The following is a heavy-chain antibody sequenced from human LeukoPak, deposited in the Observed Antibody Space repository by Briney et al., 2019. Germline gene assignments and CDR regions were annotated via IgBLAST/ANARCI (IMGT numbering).Heavy chain of an antibody. Sequence: GGSLRLSCAASGFTFSNHAMSWVRQAPGKGLEWVSNISGSGTGGAIYYADSVKGRFTISRDNAKNSLYLQMNSLRAEDTAVYYCARDENGGWYEDYWGQGTLVTVSS. V-gene: IGHV3-48*01. J-gene: IGHJ4*02. CDR2: ISGSGTGGAI. CDR3: ARDENGGWYEDY. CDR1: GFTFSNHA. D-gene: IGHD6-19*01.